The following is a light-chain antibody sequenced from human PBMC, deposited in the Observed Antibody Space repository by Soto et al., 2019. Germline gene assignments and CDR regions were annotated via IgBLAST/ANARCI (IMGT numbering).Light chain of an antibody. CDR3: ASWDDSLSGVL. J-gene: IGLJ2*01. V-gene: IGLV1-47*01. Sequence: QSVLTQPPSASGTPGQRVTISCSGSSSNIGSNDAFWYQQLPGTAPKLLIYRSNQRPSGVPDRFSGSKSGTSASLAISGLRSEDEADYYCASWDDSLSGVLFGGGTKLTVL. CDR2: RSN. CDR1: SSNIGSND.